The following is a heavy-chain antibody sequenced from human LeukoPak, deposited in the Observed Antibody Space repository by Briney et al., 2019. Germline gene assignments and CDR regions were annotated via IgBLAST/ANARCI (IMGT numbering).Heavy chain of an antibody. CDR3: ARGIPTYYDFWSGSTDY. Sequence: GGSLRLSCAASGFTFSSYGMHWVRQAPGKGLEWVAVIWYGGSNKYYADSVKGRFTISRDNSKNTLYLQMNSLRAEDTAVYYCARGIPTYYDFWSGSTDYWGQGTLVTVSS. V-gene: IGHV3-33*01. J-gene: IGHJ4*02. CDR2: IWYGGSNK. CDR1: GFTFSSYG. D-gene: IGHD3-3*01.